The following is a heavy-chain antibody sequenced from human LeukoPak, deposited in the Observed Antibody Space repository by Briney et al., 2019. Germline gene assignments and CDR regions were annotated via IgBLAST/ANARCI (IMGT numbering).Heavy chain of an antibody. CDR2: IRFDASDK. V-gene: IGHV3-30*02. Sequence: GGSLRLSCTASGFTFSAFGMHWVRQAPGKGPEWVAFIRFDASDKFYADSVKGRFTISRDNSKNTLHLQMNSLSSEDTAVYYCANSVYYDILTGYFDYWGQGTLVTVSS. D-gene: IGHD3-9*01. CDR1: GFTFSAFG. CDR3: ANSVYYDILTGYFDY. J-gene: IGHJ4*02.